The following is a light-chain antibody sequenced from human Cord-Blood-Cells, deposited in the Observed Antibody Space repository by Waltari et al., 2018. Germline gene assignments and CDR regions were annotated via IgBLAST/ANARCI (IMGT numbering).Light chain of an antibody. CDR1: QGISSA. CDR3: QQFNSYPMATFT. V-gene: IGKV1-13*02. CDR2: DAS. Sequence: AIQLTQSPSSLSASVGDRVTITCRASQGISSAFAWYQQKPGKAPKLLIHDASSLESGVPSRFSGSGSGTDFTLTISSLQPEDFATYYCQQFNSYPMATFTFGPGTKVDIK. J-gene: IGKJ3*01.